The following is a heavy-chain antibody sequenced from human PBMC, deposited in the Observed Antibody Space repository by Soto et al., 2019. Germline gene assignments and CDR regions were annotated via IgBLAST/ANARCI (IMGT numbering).Heavy chain of an antibody. J-gene: IGHJ6*02. CDR1: GFTFRSYV. CDR3: ARWGTAGGLDV. D-gene: IGHD3-16*01. V-gene: IGHV3-30*19. CDR2: TPYHGSNK. Sequence: QVQLVESGGGVVQPGTSLRLSCVGSGFTFRSYVIHWVRQAPGKGLEWVALTPYHGSNKYYDDSVKGRFTISKDNSRDTVDLQMDILRLEDTALYYCARWGTAGGLDVWGQGTMVSVSS.